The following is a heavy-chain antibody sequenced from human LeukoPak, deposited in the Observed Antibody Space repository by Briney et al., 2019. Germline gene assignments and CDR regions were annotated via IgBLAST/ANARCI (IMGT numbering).Heavy chain of an antibody. D-gene: IGHD3-10*01. Sequence: PSETLSLTCGVSGVSFSGYYWSWIRQSPGKGLEWIGEINESGSTDYNPSLMSRGTISLDTSKNQFSLKLSSMTAADTATYDSARVGGLKIRGFMIFFGLGGYYSGRDVWGQGTTVSVSS. V-gene: IGHV4-34*01. J-gene: IGHJ6*02. CDR1: GVSFSGYY. CDR2: INESGST. CDR3: ARVGGLKIRGFMIFFGLGGYYSGRDV.